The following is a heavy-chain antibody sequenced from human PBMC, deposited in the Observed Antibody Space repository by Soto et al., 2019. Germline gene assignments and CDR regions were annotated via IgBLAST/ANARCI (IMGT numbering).Heavy chain of an antibody. CDR1: GGTFSSYA. Sequence: ASVKVSCKASGGTFSSYAISWVRQAPGQGLEWMGGIIPIFGTANYAQKFQGRVTITADESTSTAYMELSSLRSEDTAVYYCARVPLRYFDWLERYSMDVWGQGTTVTVSS. CDR3: ARVPLRYFDWLERYSMDV. J-gene: IGHJ6*02. D-gene: IGHD3-9*01. CDR2: IIPIFGTA. V-gene: IGHV1-69*13.